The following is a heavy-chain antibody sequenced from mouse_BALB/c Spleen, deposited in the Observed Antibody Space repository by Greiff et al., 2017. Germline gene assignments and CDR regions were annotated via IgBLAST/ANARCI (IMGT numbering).Heavy chain of an antibody. J-gene: IGHJ3*01. CDR3: ASRSTMITTGFAY. V-gene: IGHV3-8*02. D-gene: IGHD2-4*01. Sequence: EVKLVESGPSLVKPSQTLSLTCSVTGDSITSGYWNWIRKFPGNKLEYMGYISYSGSTYYNPSLKSRISITRDTSKNQYYLQLNSVTTEDTATYYCASRSTMITTGFAYWGQGTLVTVSA. CDR1: GDSITSGY. CDR2: ISYSGST.